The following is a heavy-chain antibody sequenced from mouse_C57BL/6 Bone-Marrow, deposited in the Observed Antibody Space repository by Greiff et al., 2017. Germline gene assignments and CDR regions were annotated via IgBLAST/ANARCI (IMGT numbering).Heavy chain of an antibody. V-gene: IGHV1-63*01. CDR1: GYTFTNYG. J-gene: IGHJ2*01. D-gene: IGHD2-4*01. CDR2: IYPGGGYT. Sequence: QVQLQQSGAELVRPGTSVKMSCKASGYTFTNYGIGWAKQRPGPGLEWIGDIYPGGGYTNYNEKFKGKATLTADKSSSTAYMQFSSLPSEDSANYYGAISGIFYDYDGFDDGGQGTTLTVSS. CDR3: AISGIFYDYDGFDD.